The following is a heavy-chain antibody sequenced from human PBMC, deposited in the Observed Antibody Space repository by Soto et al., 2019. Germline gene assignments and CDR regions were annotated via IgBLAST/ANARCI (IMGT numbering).Heavy chain of an antibody. Sequence: PGGSLRLSCAASGFTVRNNYMSWVRQAPGKGLEWVSVIYSGGATYYADSVKGRFSISRDISKNRVYLKMTSLRAEDTALYYCARAQDGYNFLYGPTWGQGTLVTVSS. V-gene: IGHV3-53*01. J-gene: IGHJ4*02. CDR3: ARAQDGYNFLYGPT. CDR2: IYSGGAT. D-gene: IGHD1-1*01. CDR1: GFTVRNNY.